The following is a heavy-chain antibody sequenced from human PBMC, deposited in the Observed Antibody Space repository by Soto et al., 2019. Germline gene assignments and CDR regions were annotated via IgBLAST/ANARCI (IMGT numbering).Heavy chain of an antibody. CDR1: GYTFTSYG. D-gene: IGHD3-10*01. CDR2: INGGNGNT. Sequence: QVQLVQSGAEVKKPGASVKVSCKASGYTFTSYGMHWVRQAPGQRLEWMGWINGGNGNTKYSQKFQGRGTITRDTPASTAYMELSSLRSEDTAVYYCARVGHYYGSGTTYDYWGQGTLVTVSS. J-gene: IGHJ4*02. V-gene: IGHV1-3*01. CDR3: ARVGHYYGSGTTYDY.